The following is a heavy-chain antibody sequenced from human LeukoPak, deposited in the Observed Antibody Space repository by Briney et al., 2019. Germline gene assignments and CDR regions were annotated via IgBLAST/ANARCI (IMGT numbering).Heavy chain of an antibody. CDR1: GYTFTSYD. V-gene: IGHV1-8*01. Sequence: ASVKVSCKASGYTFTSYDINWVRQATGQGLEWMGWVNPNSGNTGYAQKFQGRVTMTRNTSISTAYMELSSLRSEDTAVYYCARGWVVVAATPSSFDYWGQGTLVTVSS. CDR2: VNPNSGNT. J-gene: IGHJ4*02. D-gene: IGHD2-15*01. CDR3: ARGWVVVAATPSSFDY.